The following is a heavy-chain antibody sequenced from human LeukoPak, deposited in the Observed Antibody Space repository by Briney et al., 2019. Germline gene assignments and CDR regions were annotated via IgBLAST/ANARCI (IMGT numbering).Heavy chain of an antibody. CDR2: IHHSGST. CDR3: ARDTYYESSGYYEDYFDS. CDR1: GGSIGNYY. D-gene: IGHD3-22*01. V-gene: IGHV4-59*01. Sequence: SETLSLTCTVSGGSIGNYYWSWIRQPPGKGLEWIGYIHHSGSTNSNPSLKSRVTISVDTSKNQFSLRPSSVTAADTAVYYCARDTYYESSGYYEDYFDSWGQGTLVTVSS. J-gene: IGHJ4*02.